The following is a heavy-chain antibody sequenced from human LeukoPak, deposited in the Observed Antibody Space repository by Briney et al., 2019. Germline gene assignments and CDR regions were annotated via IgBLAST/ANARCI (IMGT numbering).Heavy chain of an antibody. D-gene: IGHD3-22*01. J-gene: IGHJ4*02. CDR1: GVTFSNYG. CDR2: IGYDGSNK. CDR3: ARKTDSGGQGDY. V-gene: IGHV3-30*02. Sequence: PGGSLRLSCAASGVTFSNYGMHWVRQAPGQGLEWVAIIGYDGSNKYCADSVKGRITISRDNAKNTLYLQMNSLRAEDTAVYYCARKTDSGGQGDYWGPGTLVTVSS.